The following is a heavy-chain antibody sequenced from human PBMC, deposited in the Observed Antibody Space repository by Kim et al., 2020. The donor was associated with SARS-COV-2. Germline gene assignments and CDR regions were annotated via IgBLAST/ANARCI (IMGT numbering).Heavy chain of an antibody. CDR1: GFTFDDYA. D-gene: IGHD6-6*01. J-gene: IGHJ2*01. Sequence: GGSLRLSCAASGFTFDDYAMHWVRQAPGKGLEWVSGISWNSGNIGYADSVKGRFTISRDNAKNSLYLQMNSLRAEDTALYYCAKGAARPIYWYFDLWGRGTLVTVSS. V-gene: IGHV3-9*01. CDR2: ISWNSGNI. CDR3: AKGAARPIYWYFDL.